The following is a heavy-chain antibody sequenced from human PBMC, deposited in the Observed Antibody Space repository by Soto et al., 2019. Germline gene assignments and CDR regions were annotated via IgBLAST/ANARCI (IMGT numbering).Heavy chain of an antibody. Sequence: TLSVTCPVSGGSISSGGYSWTWIRQSPGKGLEWIGCTYQSGSAYYNPSLKSRVTISVDRSKNQFSLNLTSVTAADTAVYYCARDYYGMDVWGQGTTVTVS. CDR1: GGSISSGGYS. V-gene: IGHV4-30-2*06. J-gene: IGHJ6*02. CDR3: ARDYYGMDV. CDR2: TYQSGSA.